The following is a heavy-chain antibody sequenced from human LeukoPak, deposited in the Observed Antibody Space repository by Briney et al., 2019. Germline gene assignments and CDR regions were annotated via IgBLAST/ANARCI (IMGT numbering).Heavy chain of an antibody. CDR3: ARDDGSGSYYYSN. D-gene: IGHD1-26*01. Sequence: GGSLRLSCAASGFTFSSYSMNWVRQAPGKGLEWVSSISSSSSYIYYVDSVKGRFTISRDNAKNSLYLQMNSLRAEDTAVYYCARDDGSGSYYYSNWGQGTLVTVSS. J-gene: IGHJ4*02. CDR2: ISSSSSYI. CDR1: GFTFSSYS. V-gene: IGHV3-21*01.